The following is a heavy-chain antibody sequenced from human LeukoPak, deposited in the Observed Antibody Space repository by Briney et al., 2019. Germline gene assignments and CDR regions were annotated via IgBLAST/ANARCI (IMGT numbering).Heavy chain of an antibody. CDR2: IGTSTTTI. Sequence: GGSLRLSCAASGFTFSSYTMNWVRRPPRKGLEWVSNIGTSTTTIYYADSVKGRFTISRDNAKNSLYLQMNSLRADDTAVYYCARFAAGGSYYYYMDVWGKGTTVTVSS. J-gene: IGHJ6*03. CDR1: GFTFSSYT. D-gene: IGHD6-25*01. V-gene: IGHV3-48*01. CDR3: ARFAAGGSYYYYMDV.